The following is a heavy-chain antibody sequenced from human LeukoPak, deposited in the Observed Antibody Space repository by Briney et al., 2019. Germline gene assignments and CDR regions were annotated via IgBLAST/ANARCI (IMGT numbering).Heavy chain of an antibody. CDR3: ASPYYDSIGYYY. CDR2: IYYSGST. D-gene: IGHD3-22*01. Sequence: AETLSLTCTVSGGSISSSSYYWGWIRQPPGKGLEWIGSIYYSGSTYYNPSLKSRVTISVDTSKNQFSLKLSSVTAADTAVYYCASPYYDSIGYYYWGQGTLVSVSS. J-gene: IGHJ4*02. CDR1: GGSISSSSYY. V-gene: IGHV4-39*01.